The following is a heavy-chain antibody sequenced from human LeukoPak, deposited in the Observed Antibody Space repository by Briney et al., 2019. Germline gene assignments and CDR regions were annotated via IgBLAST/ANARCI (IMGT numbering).Heavy chain of an antibody. CDR3: ARGMYYYGSGSYYYYYYYMDV. D-gene: IGHD3-10*01. J-gene: IGHJ6*03. CDR2: FHTSGST. Sequence: PSQTLSLTCTVSGGSISSGDYYWSWIRQPAGKGLEWIGRFHTSGSTNYSPSLKSRVTVSADTYKNQFSLKLSSVTAADTAVYYCARGMYYYGSGSYYYYYYYMDVWGKGTTVTVSS. V-gene: IGHV4-61*02. CDR1: GGSISSGDYY.